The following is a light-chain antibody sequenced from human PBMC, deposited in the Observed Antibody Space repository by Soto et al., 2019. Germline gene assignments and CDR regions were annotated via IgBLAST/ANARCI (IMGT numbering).Light chain of an antibody. CDR3: CSYAGSYTLYV. CDR1: SSDVGGYNY. V-gene: IGLV2-11*01. Sequence: QSALTQPRSVSGSPGQSVTISCTGTSSDVGGYNYVSWYQQHPGTAPKLMIYDASMRPSGVPDRFSGSKSGNTASLTISGLQAEDEADYYCCSYAGSYTLYVFGTGTKLTVL. J-gene: IGLJ1*01. CDR2: DAS.